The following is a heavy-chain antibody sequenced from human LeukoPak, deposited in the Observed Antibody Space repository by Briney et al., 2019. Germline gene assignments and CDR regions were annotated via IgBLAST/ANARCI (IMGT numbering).Heavy chain of an antibody. CDR3: ERHSLAGFGELL. D-gene: IGHD3-10*01. V-gene: IGHV4-39*01. CDR1: GGPIRSSSFY. CDR2: VYYSGST. J-gene: IGHJ4*02. Sequence: SETLSLTCTVSGGPIRSSSFYWGWIRQPPGKGLEWIGSVYYSGSTYYNPSLKSRVTISVDTSKNQFSLKLNSVTAADTAVYYCERHSLAGFGELLWGQGTLVTVSS.